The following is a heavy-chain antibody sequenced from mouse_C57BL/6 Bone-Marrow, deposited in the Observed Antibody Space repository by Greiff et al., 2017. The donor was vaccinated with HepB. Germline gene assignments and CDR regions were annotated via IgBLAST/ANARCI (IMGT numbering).Heavy chain of an antibody. CDR2: IRSKSSNYAT. D-gene: IGHD2-1*01. Sequence: DVMLVESGGGLVQPKGSLKLSCAASGFTFNTYAMHWVRQAPGKGLEWVARIRSKSSNYATYYADSVKDRFTISRDDSQSMLYLQMNNLKTEDTAMYYCVRGGNVSPYYAMDYWGQGTSVTVSS. V-gene: IGHV10-3*01. J-gene: IGHJ4*01. CDR3: VRGGNVSPYYAMDY. CDR1: GFTFNTYA.